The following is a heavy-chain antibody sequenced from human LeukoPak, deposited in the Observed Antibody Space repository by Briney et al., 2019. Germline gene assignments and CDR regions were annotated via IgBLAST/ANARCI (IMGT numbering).Heavy chain of an antibody. CDR1: GGSFSGYY. V-gene: IGHV4-34*01. CDR3: ASAPIYYDILTGYWNLFDY. Sequence: SETLSLTCAVYGGSFSGYYWSWIRQPPGKGLEWIGEINHSGSTNYNPSLKSRVTISVGTSKNQFSLKLSSVTAADTAVYYCASAPIYYDILTGYWNLFDYWGQGTLVTVSS. J-gene: IGHJ4*02. CDR2: INHSGST. D-gene: IGHD3-9*01.